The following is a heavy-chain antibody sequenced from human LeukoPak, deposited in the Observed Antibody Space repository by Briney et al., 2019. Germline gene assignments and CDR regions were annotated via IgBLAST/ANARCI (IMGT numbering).Heavy chain of an antibody. Sequence: SETLSLTCTVSGGSISRDYWSWIRQPPGKGLEWIGYIYYTGSTNYNPSLKSRVTISVDTSKNQFSLKLSSVTAADTAVYYCARAAGYYNYYGMDVWGQGTTVTVSS. V-gene: IGHV4-59*01. J-gene: IGHJ6*02. D-gene: IGHD1-1*01. CDR2: IYYTGST. CDR1: GGSISRDY. CDR3: ARAAGYYNYYGMDV.